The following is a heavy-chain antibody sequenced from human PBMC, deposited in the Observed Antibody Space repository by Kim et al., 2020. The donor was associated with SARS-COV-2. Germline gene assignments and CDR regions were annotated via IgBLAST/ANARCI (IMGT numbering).Heavy chain of an antibody. Sequence: SETLSLTCTVSGGSISNYYWSWIRQPPGKGLEWIEYISDSGSTKYNPSLKSRVIISVDTSKNQFSLKLNSVTPADTAVYSCARGATVVARPMDVWGQGTTVTVSS. V-gene: IGHV4-59*01. CDR1: GGSISNYY. D-gene: IGHD2-15*01. J-gene: IGHJ6*02. CDR2: ISDSGST. CDR3: ARGATVVARPMDV.